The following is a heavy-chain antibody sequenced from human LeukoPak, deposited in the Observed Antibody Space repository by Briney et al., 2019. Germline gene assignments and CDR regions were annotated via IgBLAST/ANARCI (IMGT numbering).Heavy chain of an antibody. Sequence: GGSLRLSCAAPGFTVSSNYMSWVRQAPGKGLEWVSVIYSGGSTYYADSVKGRFTISRDNSKNTLYLQMNSLRAEDTAVYYCARATGDRDPDFFDYWGQGTLVTVSS. CDR3: ARATGDRDPDFFDY. CDR1: GFTVSSNY. V-gene: IGHV3-53*01. J-gene: IGHJ4*02. CDR2: IYSGGST. D-gene: IGHD7-27*01.